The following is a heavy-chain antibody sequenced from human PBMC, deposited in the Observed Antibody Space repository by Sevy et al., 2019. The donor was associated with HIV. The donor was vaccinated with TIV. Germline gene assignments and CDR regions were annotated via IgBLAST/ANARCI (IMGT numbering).Heavy chain of an antibody. CDR3: TRQKDIVVVPAGMQYYYYYYMDV. D-gene: IGHD2-2*01. Sequence: GGSLRLSCAASGFTFSGSAMHWVRQASGKGLEWVGRIRSKANSYATAYAASVKGRFTISRDDSKNTAYLQMNSLKTGDTAVYYCTRQKDIVVVPAGMQYYYYYYMDVWGKGTTVTVSS. CDR1: GFTFSGSA. V-gene: IGHV3-73*01. CDR2: IRSKANSYAT. J-gene: IGHJ6*03.